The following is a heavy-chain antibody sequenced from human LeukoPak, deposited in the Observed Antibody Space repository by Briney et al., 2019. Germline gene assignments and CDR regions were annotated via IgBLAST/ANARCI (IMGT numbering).Heavy chain of an antibody. D-gene: IGHD6-13*01. Sequence: GASVKVSCKASGYTFTGYYMHWVRQAPGQGLEWMGWINPNSGGTNYAQKFQGRVTMTRDTSTSTVYMELSSLRSEDTAVYYCARDSSSIPTDYWGQGTLVTVSS. J-gene: IGHJ4*02. CDR3: ARDSSSIPTDY. V-gene: IGHV1-2*02. CDR1: GYTFTGYY. CDR2: INPNSGGT.